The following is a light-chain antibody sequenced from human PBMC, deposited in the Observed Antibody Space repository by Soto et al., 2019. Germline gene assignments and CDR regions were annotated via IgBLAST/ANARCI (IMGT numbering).Light chain of an antibody. Sequence: QSALTQPASVSGSPGQSITLSCPGTSSAVGGYNYVSWYQQHPASAPKLMIYEVANRPSGVSDRFSGSKSDNTASLTISGLQAEDEADYYCSSYSVGSTWVFGGGTKVTVL. V-gene: IGLV2-14*01. CDR1: SSAVGGYNY. CDR2: EVA. J-gene: IGLJ3*02. CDR3: SSYSVGSTWV.